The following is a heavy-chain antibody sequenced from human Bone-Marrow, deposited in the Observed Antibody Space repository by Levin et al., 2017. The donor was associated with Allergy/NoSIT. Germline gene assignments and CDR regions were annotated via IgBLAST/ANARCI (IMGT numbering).Heavy chain of an antibody. CDR2: ISYDGSNK. CDR3: ARDKKLPYCTNGVCYRVGYGMDV. CDR1: GFTFSSYA. D-gene: IGHD2-8*01. J-gene: IGHJ6*02. V-gene: IGHV3-30-3*01. Sequence: GESLKISCAASGFTFSSYAMHWVRQAPGKGLEWVAVISYDGSNKYYADSVKGRFTISRDNSKNTLYLQMNSLRAEDTAVYYCARDKKLPYCTNGVCYRVGYGMDVWGQGTTVTVSS.